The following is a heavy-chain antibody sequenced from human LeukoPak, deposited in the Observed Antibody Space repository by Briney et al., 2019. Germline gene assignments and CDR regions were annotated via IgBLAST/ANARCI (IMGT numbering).Heavy chain of an antibody. V-gene: IGHV4-31*03. D-gene: IGHD5-18*01. CDR3: AREDTRYGDAFDI. CDR2: IYYSGST. Sequence: SQTLSLTCTVSGSSISSGGYYWSWLRQHPGKGLEWIGYIYYSGSTYYNPSLKSRVTISVDTSKNQFSLKLSSVTAADTAVYYCAREDTRYGDAFDIWGQGTMVTVSS. CDR1: GSSISSGGYY. J-gene: IGHJ3*02.